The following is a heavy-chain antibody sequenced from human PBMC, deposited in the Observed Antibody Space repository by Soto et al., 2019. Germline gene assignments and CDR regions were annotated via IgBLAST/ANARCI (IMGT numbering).Heavy chain of an antibody. CDR1: GFNFSISA. V-gene: IGHV3-23*01. CDR2: ISARGLSR. J-gene: IGHJ5*02. Sequence: LESGGGLVQPGGSLRLSCAGSGFNFSISAMNWVRQAPGKGLEWVSSISARGLSRYYADSVRGRFTISRDNSKNTMSLQMNNLRVDDTAVYDCARDPNGAKVTTTGGCFDPWGQGTLVTVST. CDR3: ARDPNGAKVTTTGGCFDP. D-gene: IGHD4-17*01.